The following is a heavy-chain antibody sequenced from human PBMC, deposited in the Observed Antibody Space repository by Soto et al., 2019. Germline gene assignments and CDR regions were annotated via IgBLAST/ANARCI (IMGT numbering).Heavy chain of an antibody. J-gene: IGHJ6*02. D-gene: IGHD6-19*01. CDR1: GGPFSSYA. CDR2: IIPIFGTA. Sequence: GASVKVSCTASGGPFSSYAISWVRHAPEQGLEWMGGIIPIFGTANYAQKFQGRVTITADESRSTAYMELSILRSEYTAVYYCAILIAVAARYYYGMDVWRQGTTVTVSS. CDR3: AILIAVAARYYYGMDV. V-gene: IGHV1-69*01.